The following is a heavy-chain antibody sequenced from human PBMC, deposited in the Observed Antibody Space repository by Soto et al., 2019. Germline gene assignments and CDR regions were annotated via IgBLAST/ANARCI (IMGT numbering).Heavy chain of an antibody. V-gene: IGHV4-59*01. CDR1: GGSMTTYY. CDR2: IFYTGST. CDR3: ARDRRYYDYVGGSYRERYYFDY. J-gene: IGHJ4*02. D-gene: IGHD3-16*02. Sequence: SETLSLTCTVSGGSMTTYYWSWIRQPPGKGLEWIGYIFYTGSTNYNPSLKSRVTISADTSKKQFSLKLTSVTAADTAVYYCARDRRYYDYVGGSYRERYYFDYWGQGTLVTVSS.